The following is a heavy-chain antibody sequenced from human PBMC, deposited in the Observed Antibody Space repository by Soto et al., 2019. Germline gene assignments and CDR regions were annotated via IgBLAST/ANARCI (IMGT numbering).Heavy chain of an antibody. V-gene: IGHV2-5*02. J-gene: IGHJ6*02. CDR3: AHKHAYGHGYGLAG. CDR2: IYWDDDK. CDR1: GFSLITSGLG. D-gene: IGHD4-17*01. Sequence: SGPTLVNPTQTLTLTFTFSGFSLITSGLGVGWIRQPPGKALEWLALIYWDDDKRYSPSLKSRLTITKDTSKNQVVLTMTNMDPVDTATYYWAHKHAYGHGYGLAGSGQGTTVPVAS.